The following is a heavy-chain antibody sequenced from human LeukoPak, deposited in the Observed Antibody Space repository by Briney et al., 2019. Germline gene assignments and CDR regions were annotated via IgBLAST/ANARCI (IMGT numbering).Heavy chain of an antibody. Sequence: GGSLRLSCAASGFTFDDYGMSWVRQAPGKGLEWVSGINWNGGSTGYADSVKGRFTISRDNAKNSLYLQMNSLRAEDTALYYCARPYSGYDPDAFDIWGQGTMVTVSS. J-gene: IGHJ3*02. V-gene: IGHV3-20*04. CDR1: GFTFDDYG. CDR3: ARPYSGYDPDAFDI. CDR2: INWNGGST. D-gene: IGHD5-12*01.